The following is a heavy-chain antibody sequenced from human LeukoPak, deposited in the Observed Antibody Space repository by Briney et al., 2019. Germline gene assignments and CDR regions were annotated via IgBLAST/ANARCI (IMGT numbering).Heavy chain of an antibody. CDR1: GYTFTTYY. Sequence: RASVKVLCKASGYTFTTYYKHWVRQAPGQGLEWMGRINLSGGTTTYAQKFQGRVTMTRDTSTSTVHMELSSLRSEDTAAYYCASHSSGWQQTYFDHWGQGTLVTVSS. V-gene: IGHV1-46*01. D-gene: IGHD6-19*01. J-gene: IGHJ4*02. CDR3: ASHSSGWQQTYFDH. CDR2: INLSGGTT.